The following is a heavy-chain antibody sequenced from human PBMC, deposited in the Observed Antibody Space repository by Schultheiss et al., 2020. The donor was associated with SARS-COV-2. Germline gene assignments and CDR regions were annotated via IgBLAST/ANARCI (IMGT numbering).Heavy chain of an antibody. CDR1: GFTFSSYA. CDR2: ISGSGGST. D-gene: IGHD2-15*01. V-gene: IGHV3-23*01. Sequence: GESLKISCAASGFTFSSYAMSWVRQAPGKGLEWVSAISGSGGSTYYADSVKGRFTISRDNSKNTLYLQMNSLRAEDTAVYYCAKDIKAYCSGGSCYSGADYWGQGTRVTVSS. CDR3: AKDIKAYCSGGSCYSGADY. J-gene: IGHJ4*02.